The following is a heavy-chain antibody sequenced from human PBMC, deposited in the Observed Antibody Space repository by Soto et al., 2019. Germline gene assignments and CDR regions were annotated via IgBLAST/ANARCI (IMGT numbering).Heavy chain of an antibody. CDR1: GGSISSGGYY. CDR3: ARVLRGYRNAIALNWFDP. D-gene: IGHD5-18*01. CDR2: IYYSGST. Sequence: SETLSLPCTFSGGSISSGGYYWSWIRQNPGKGLEWIGYIYYSGSTYYNPSLKSRVTISVDTSKNQFSLKLSSVTAADTAVYYCARVLRGYRNAIALNWFDPWGQGTLVTVTP. V-gene: IGHV4-31*03. J-gene: IGHJ5*02.